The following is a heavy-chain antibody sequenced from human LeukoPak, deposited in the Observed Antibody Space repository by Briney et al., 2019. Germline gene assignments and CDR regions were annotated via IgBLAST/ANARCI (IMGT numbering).Heavy chain of an antibody. CDR1: GFTFSRYW. V-gene: IGHV3-7*03. Sequence: PGGSLRLSCAASGFTFSRYWMSWVRQAPGKGLEWVASINQDESAKFYVDSVKGRFTISRDNAKNSLFLQMNSLRAEDMALYYCAKADSSSWQRDAFDIWGQGTMVTVSS. D-gene: IGHD6-13*01. CDR3: AKADSSSWQRDAFDI. J-gene: IGHJ3*02. CDR2: INQDESAK.